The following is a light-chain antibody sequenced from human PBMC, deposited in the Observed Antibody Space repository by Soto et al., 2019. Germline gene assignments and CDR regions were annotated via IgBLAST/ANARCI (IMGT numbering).Light chain of an antibody. J-gene: IGKJ1*01. CDR2: DAS. CDR3: QQYDSYSWT. Sequence: DIQMTQSPSTLSASVGDTVTVTCRASQSVSGWLAWYQQKPGKAPKLLIYDASSLGSGVPSRFSGSGSGTEFTLTISSLQTDDFASYYCQQYDSYSWTFGQGTKVDIK. V-gene: IGKV1-5*01. CDR1: QSVSGW.